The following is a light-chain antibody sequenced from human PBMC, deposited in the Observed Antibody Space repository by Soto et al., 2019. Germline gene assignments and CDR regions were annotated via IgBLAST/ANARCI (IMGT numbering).Light chain of an antibody. V-gene: IGLV1-44*01. J-gene: IGLJ1*01. CDR1: GSNIGSNA. Sequence: QSVLTQPPSASGTPGQRVTISCSGSGSNIGSNAVNWYQQLPGTAPKLLIYTNNQRPSGVPDRFSGSKSGTSGSLAISGLQSEDEAAYYCAAWDDSLSGYVFGTGTKVTVL. CDR2: TNN. CDR3: AAWDDSLSGYV.